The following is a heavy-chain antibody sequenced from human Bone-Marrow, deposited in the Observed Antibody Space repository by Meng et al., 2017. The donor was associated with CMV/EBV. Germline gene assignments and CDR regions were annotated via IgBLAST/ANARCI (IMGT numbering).Heavy chain of an antibody. CDR3: ARQRPLYSSSKVGWFDP. CDR2: IYYSGST. J-gene: IGHJ5*02. Sequence: GSLRLSCTVSGGSISSYYWSWVRQPPGKGLEWIGYIYYSGSTNYNPSLKSRVTMSVDTSRNQFSLKLSSVTAADTAVYYCARQRPLYSSSKVGWFDPWGQGTLVTVSS. D-gene: IGHD6-13*01. CDR1: GGSISSYY. V-gene: IGHV4-59*01.